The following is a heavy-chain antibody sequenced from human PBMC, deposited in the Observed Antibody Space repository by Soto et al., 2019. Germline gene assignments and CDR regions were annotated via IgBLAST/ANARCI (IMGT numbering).Heavy chain of an antibody. D-gene: IGHD6-19*01. V-gene: IGHV5-51*01. CDR1: GYSFVSYW. J-gene: IGHJ3*02. Sequence: VQLVQSGAEVKKPGESLKISCQGSGYSFVSYWIGWVRQMPGKALEWMGIIYPGNSETKYSPPFQGQVTFSVDKSNTTAYLQLSSLNASDTSSYYCARHRSQWLALGEHEGFDIWGQWTRFTVSS. CDR3: ARHRSQWLALGEHEGFDI. CDR2: IYPGNSET.